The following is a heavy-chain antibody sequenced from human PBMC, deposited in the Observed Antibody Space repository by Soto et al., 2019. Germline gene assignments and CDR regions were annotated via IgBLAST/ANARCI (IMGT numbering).Heavy chain of an antibody. CDR1: DDSLTTNKYA. V-gene: IGHV4-31*03. CDR3: ARASYFRPSGSYYFVS. Sequence: TLSLTCTVSDDSLTTNKYAWTWIRQNPEKGLEWIGYVYSNGNTMSSPSLQSRVSMSVDTSKSHFSLRLSSVTAADTAVYFCARASYFRPSGSYYFVSWGQGTLVTASS. J-gene: IGHJ4*02. CDR2: VYSNGNT. D-gene: IGHD3-10*01.